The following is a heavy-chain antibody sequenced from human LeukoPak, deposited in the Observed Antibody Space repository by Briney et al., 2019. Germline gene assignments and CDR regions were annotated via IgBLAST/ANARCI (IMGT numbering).Heavy chain of an antibody. J-gene: IGHJ4*02. Sequence: SQTLSLTCAISGDSVSSNSAAWNWIRQSPSRGLEWLGRTYYRSKWYNDYAISVKSRIIINPDTSKNQFSLQLNSATPGDTAVYYCARGWLHDFDFWGQGTLVTVSS. D-gene: IGHD5-24*01. CDR1: GDSVSSNSAA. CDR3: ARGWLHDFDF. CDR2: TYYRSKWYN. V-gene: IGHV6-1*01.